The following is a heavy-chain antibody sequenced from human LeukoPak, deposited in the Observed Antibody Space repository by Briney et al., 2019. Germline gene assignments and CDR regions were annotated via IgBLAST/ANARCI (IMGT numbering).Heavy chain of an antibody. CDR2: IYYSGST. J-gene: IGHJ6*02. V-gene: IGHV4-39*02. CDR3: AREHPYYGSGSYAPLMDV. D-gene: IGHD3-10*01. CDR1: GGSISSSSYY. Sequence: SETLSLTCTVSGGSISSSSYYWGWIRQPPGKGLEWIGSIYYSGSTYYNPSLNSRVTISVDTSKNQFSLKLSSVTAADTAVYYCAREHPYYGSGSYAPLMDVWGQGTTVTVSS.